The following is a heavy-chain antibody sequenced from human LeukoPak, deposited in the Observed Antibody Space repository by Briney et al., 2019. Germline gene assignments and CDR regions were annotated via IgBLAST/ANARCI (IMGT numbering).Heavy chain of an antibody. D-gene: IGHD2-15*01. CDR3: ARDPSIGSSLYYYMDV. CDR1: GFTLSNYA. J-gene: IGHJ6*03. V-gene: IGHV3-48*01. CDR2: ISSRSSNI. Sequence: GGSLRLSCAASGFTLSNYALNWVRQAPGKGLEWVSYISSRSSNIHYTDSVKGRFTISRDNAKNSLYLQMNSLRAEDTAVYYCARDPSIGSSLYYYMDVWGKGTTVTVSS.